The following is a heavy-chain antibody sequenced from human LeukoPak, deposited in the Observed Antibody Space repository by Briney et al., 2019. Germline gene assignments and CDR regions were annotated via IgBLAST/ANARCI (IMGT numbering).Heavy chain of an antibody. CDR2: IYPGDSDT. V-gene: IGHV5-51*01. CDR1: GYSFTSYW. J-gene: IGHJ4*02. Sequence: GESLKISWKGSGYSFTSYWIGWVRQMPGKGLEWMGIIYPGDSDTRYSPSFQGQVTISADKSISTAYLQWSSLKASDSAMYYCVLGYCSGGSCYQYDYWGQGILVTVSS. D-gene: IGHD2-15*01. CDR3: VLGYCSGGSCYQYDY.